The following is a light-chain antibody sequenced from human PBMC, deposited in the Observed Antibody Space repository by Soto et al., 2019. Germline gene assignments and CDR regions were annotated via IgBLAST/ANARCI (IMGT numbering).Light chain of an antibody. CDR1: SSDVGGYNY. CDR3: SSYTSNNAWV. CDR2: EVT. V-gene: IGLV2-14*01. J-gene: IGLJ3*02. Sequence: QSVLTQPASVSGSPGQSITISCTGTSSDVGGYNYVSWYQQHPGKAPKLMIYEVTNRPSGVSDRFSGSKSVNTASLTISGLQAEDAADYYCSSYTSNNAWVFGGGTKLTVL.